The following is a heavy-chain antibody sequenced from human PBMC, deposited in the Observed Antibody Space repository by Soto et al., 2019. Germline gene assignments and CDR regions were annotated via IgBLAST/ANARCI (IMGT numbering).Heavy chain of an antibody. Sequence: GGSLRLSCAASGFTFSSYSMNWVRQAPGKGLEWVSSISSSSSYIYYADSVKGRFTISRDNAKNSLYLQMNSLRAEDTAVYYCAREFRWEGYSSSWYGAGYYYYYGMDVWGQGTTVTVSS. CDR3: AREFRWEGYSSSWYGAGYYYYYGMDV. J-gene: IGHJ6*02. CDR2: ISSSSSYI. V-gene: IGHV3-21*01. CDR1: GFTFSSYS. D-gene: IGHD6-13*01.